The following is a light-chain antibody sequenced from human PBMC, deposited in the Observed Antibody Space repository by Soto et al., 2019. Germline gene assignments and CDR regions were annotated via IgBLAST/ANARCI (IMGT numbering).Light chain of an antibody. J-gene: IGLJ3*02. Sequence: QSVLTQPPSASGTPGQRVTISCSGSISNLGSNFIYWYQQLPGAAPKLLISRNNERPSGVPDRFSGSKSATSASLAISGLRSEDEADYHCAAWDDSLSGVVFGGGTKVTVL. V-gene: IGLV1-47*01. CDR1: ISNLGSNF. CDR2: RNN. CDR3: AAWDDSLSGVV.